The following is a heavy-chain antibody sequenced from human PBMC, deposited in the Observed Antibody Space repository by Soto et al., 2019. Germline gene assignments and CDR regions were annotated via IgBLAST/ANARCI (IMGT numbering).Heavy chain of an antibody. D-gene: IGHD2-2*01. V-gene: IGHV1-8*01. CDR1: GYTLSTYD. J-gene: IGHJ4*02. CDR2: MDSYTGNT. Sequence: QAQLVQSGAEVKKPGASVKVSCKASGYTLSTYDINWVRQAAGRGLEWMGWMDSYTGNTGYAQEFQGRLIMTRDTSINAAYMELSSLQSEDTAVYFCATASQTLDYWGQGTLVTVSS. CDR3: ATASQTLDY.